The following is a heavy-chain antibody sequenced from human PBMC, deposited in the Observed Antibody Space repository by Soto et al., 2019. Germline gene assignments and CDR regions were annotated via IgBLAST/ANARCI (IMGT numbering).Heavy chain of an antibody. V-gene: IGHV3-30*18. CDR3: AKAGGGYWFDP. Sequence: GGSLRLSCAASGFTFSSYGMHWVRQAPGKGLEWVAVISYDGSNKYYADSVKGRFTISRDNSKNTLYLQMNSLRAEDTAVYYCAKAGGGYWFDPWGQGTLVTVSS. J-gene: IGHJ5*02. D-gene: IGHD2-15*01. CDR2: ISYDGSNK. CDR1: GFTFSSYG.